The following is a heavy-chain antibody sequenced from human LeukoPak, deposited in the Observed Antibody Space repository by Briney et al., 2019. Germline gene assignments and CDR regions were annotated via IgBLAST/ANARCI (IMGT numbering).Heavy chain of an antibody. J-gene: IGHJ4*02. CDR1: GGSFSGYY. CDR3: ARGGVRYSYGSRLVFDY. D-gene: IGHD5-18*01. Sequence: SETLSLTCAVYGGSFSGYYWSWIRQPPGKGLEWIGEINHSGSTNYNPSLKSRVTISVDTSKNQFSLKLSSVTAADTAVYYCARGGVRYSYGSRLVFDYWGQGTLVTVSS. CDR2: INHSGST. V-gene: IGHV4-34*01.